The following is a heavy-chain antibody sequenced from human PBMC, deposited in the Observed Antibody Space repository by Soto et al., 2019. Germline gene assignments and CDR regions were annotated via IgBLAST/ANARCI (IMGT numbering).Heavy chain of an antibody. V-gene: IGHV4-31*03. J-gene: IGHJ3*02. CDR1: GASLSSGAYY. Sequence: SETLSLTCTVSGASLSSGAYYWSWIRQHPGKGLEWIGYMYYSGRNHYNPSLKSRVTISVDTSKNQFSLKLSSVTAADTAVYYCARRIESLYDAFDIWGQGTMVTVSS. CDR2: MYYSGRN. D-gene: IGHD3-16*02. CDR3: ARRIESLYDAFDI.